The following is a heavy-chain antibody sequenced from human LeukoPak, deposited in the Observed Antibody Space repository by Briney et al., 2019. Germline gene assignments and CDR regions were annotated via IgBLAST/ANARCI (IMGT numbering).Heavy chain of an antibody. CDR2: ISGDGVST. J-gene: IGHJ4*02. V-gene: IGHV3-43*02. CDR3: ARESGKFDY. Sequence: GGSLRLSCVASGLPIGDFAMHWVCQAPGQGLEWVSLISGDGVSTFFTDSVKGRFSISRDNSKNSLFLEMSSLRTEDTAMYYCARESGKFDYWGQGTLVAVSS. CDR1: GLPIGDFA.